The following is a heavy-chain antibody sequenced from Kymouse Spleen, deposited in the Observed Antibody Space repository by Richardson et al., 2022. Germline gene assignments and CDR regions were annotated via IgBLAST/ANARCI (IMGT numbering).Heavy chain of an antibody. D-gene: IGHD1-1*01,IGHD1-20*01,IGHD1-7*01. CDR2: IYYSGST. J-gene: IGHJ6*02. Sequence: QVQLQESGPGLVKPSETLSLTCTVSGGSVSSGSYYWSWIRQPPGKGLEWIGYIYYSGSTNYNPSLKSRVTISVDTSKNQFSLKLSSVTAADTAVYYCARNWNYYYGMDVWGQGTTVTVSS. CDR3: ARNWNYYYGMDV. CDR1: GGSVSSGSYY. V-gene: IGHV4-61*01.